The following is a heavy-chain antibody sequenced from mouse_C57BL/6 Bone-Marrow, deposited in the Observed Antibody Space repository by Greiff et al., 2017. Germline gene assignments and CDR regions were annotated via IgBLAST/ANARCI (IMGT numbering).Heavy chain of an antibody. CDR1: GYTFTSYG. D-gene: IGHD2-5*01. V-gene: IGHV1-81*01. CDR2: IYPRSGNT. Sequence: VQVVESGAELARPGASVKLSCKASGYTFTSYGISWVKQRTGQGLEWIGEIYPRSGNTYYNEKFNGKATLTADKYSSTAYMELRSLTSEDSAVYFCARGSYYSNYFDYGGQGTTLTVSS. J-gene: IGHJ2*01. CDR3: ARGSYYSNYFDY.